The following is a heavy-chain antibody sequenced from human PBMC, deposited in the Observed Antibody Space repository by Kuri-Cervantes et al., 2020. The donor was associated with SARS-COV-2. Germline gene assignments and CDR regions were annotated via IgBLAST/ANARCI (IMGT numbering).Heavy chain of an antibody. CDR3: ARELGDEGYYDFWSGTKYYYYYMDV. CDR1: GDSFSSYS. CDR2: INPSGGST. V-gene: IGHV1-46*01. J-gene: IGHJ6*03. D-gene: IGHD3-3*01. Sequence: ASVKVSCKASGDSFSSYSFNWVRQAPGQGLEWMGIINPSGGSTSYAQKFQGRVTMTRDTSTSTVYMELSSLRSEDTAVYYCARELGDEGYYDFWSGTKYYYYYMDVWGKGTTVTVSS.